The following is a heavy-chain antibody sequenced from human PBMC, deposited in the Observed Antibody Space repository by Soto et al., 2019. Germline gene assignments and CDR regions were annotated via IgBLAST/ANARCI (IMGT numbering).Heavy chain of an antibody. D-gene: IGHD1-26*01. V-gene: IGHV3-30*18. CDR3: AKDQWELHGGFDV. J-gene: IGHJ3*01. CDR1: EITFSRFC. Sequence: TGGSLRLSCEASEITFSRFCMHWVRPAPGKGLKWVAGISYDGSNKYHVDSVQGRFTISRDNSKDTLYLQMTRLRVEDTAVYYCAKDQWELHGGFDVWGQGTMVTVSS. CDR2: ISYDGSNK.